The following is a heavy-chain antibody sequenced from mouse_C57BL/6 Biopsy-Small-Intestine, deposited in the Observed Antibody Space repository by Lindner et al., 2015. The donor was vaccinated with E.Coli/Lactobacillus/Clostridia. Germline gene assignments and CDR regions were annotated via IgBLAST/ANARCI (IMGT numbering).Heavy chain of an antibody. J-gene: IGHJ3*01. CDR2: INPGNGDT. Sequence: VQLQESGTELVKPGAAVKLSCKASGYTFTNYWMHWVKQRPGQGLEWIGNINPGNGDTNYNDKFKSKATLTVDKSSSTAYLQLSSLPPEDSAVYYCAREVEVSVAWFAWWGQGTLVTVSA. V-gene: IGHV1-53*01. D-gene: IGHD1-1*02. CDR1: GYTFTNYW. CDR3: AREVEVSVAWFAW.